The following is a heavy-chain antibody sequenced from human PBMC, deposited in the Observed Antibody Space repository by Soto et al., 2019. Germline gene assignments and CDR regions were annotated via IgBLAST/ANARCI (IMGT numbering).Heavy chain of an antibody. V-gene: IGHV1-18*01. CDR2: ISAYNGNT. Sequence: EASVKVSCKASGYTFTSYGISWVRQAPGQGLEWMGWISAYNGNTNYAQKLQGRVTMTTDTSTSTAYMELRSLRSDDTAVYYCARVRIVVVINGDNDAFDIWGQGTMVTVSS. CDR1: GYTFTSYG. J-gene: IGHJ3*02. CDR3: ARVRIVVVINGDNDAFDI. D-gene: IGHD3-22*01.